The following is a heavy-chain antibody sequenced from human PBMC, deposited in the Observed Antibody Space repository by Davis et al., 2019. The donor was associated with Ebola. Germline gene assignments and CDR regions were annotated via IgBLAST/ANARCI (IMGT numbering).Heavy chain of an antibody. Sequence: SVKVSCKASGGTFSSYAISWVRQDPGQGLEWMGGIIPIFGTANYAQKLQGRVTMTTDTSTSTAYMELRSLRSDDTAVYYCARATTMVRGDTWFDPWGQGTLVTVSS. CDR3: ARATTMVRGDTWFDP. J-gene: IGHJ5*02. V-gene: IGHV1-69*05. D-gene: IGHD3-10*01. CDR1: GGTFSSYA. CDR2: IIPIFGTA.